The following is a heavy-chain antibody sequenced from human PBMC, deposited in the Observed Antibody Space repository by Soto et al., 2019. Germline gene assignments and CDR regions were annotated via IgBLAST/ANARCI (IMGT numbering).Heavy chain of an antibody. CDR3: ARGRSSSGYTDLDY. J-gene: IGHJ4*01. D-gene: IGHD3-22*01. CDR1: RYTLTSYS. Sequence: ASVKVSCKASRYTLTSYSMHWVRQAPGQRLEWMGWINAADGNTKYSQRFQGRVTITSDTSASTAYMDLSSLRSEDTAVYYCARGRSSSGYTDLDYWG. V-gene: IGHV1-3*01. CDR2: INAADGNT.